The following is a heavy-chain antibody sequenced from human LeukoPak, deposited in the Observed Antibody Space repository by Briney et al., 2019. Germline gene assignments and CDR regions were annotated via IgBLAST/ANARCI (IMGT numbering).Heavy chain of an antibody. V-gene: IGHV3-23*01. CDR2: SSGSGGST. J-gene: IGHJ5*02. Sequence: PGGSLRLSCAVSGFTFSSYAMSWVRQPPGKGLEWVSASSGSGGSTYYADSVKGRFTISRDNSKTTLYLQRNSLRAEDTAVYYWAKDGGFDPWGQGTLVTVSS. CDR3: AKDGGFDP. CDR1: GFTFSSYA. D-gene: IGHD3-16*01.